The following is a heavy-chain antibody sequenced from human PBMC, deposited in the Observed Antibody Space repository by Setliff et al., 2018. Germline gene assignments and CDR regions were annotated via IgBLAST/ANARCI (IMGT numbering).Heavy chain of an antibody. CDR2: IYYSGST. CDR1: GGSIGSYF. V-gene: IGHV4-59*01. CDR3: ARGVYYYYGSGSYYAALDY. D-gene: IGHD3-10*01. J-gene: IGHJ4*02. Sequence: SETLSLTCTVSGGSIGSYFWSWIRQPPGKGLEWIGYIYYSGSTNYNPSLKSRVTISVDTSKNQFSLKLSSVTAADTAVYYCARGVYYYYGSGSYYAALDYWGQGTLVTVS.